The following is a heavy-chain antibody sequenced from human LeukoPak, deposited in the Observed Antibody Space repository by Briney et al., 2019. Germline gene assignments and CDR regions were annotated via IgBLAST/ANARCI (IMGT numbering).Heavy chain of an antibody. Sequence: GASVKVSCKASGGTLSSYAISWVRQAPGQGLEWMGGIIPIFGTANYAQKFQGRVTITADESTSTAYMELSSLRSEDTAAYYCARGYRRFYFDYWGQGTLVTVSS. V-gene: IGHV1-69*13. J-gene: IGHJ4*02. CDR1: GGTLSSYA. CDR2: IIPIFGTA. D-gene: IGHD1-1*01. CDR3: ARGYRRFYFDY.